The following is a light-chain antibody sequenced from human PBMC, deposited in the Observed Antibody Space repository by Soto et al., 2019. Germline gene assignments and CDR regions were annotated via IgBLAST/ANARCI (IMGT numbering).Light chain of an antibody. V-gene: IGKV3-20*01. Sequence: EIVLTQTPGTLSLSPGERATLSCRASQSVRSTYLAWYQQIPGQAPRLLIYGASSRATGIPDRFSGSGSGTDFTLTISRLEPEDLAVYYSQQYGDSPTFGGGTKVGIK. CDR3: QQYGDSPT. J-gene: IGKJ4*01. CDR1: QSVRSTY. CDR2: GAS.